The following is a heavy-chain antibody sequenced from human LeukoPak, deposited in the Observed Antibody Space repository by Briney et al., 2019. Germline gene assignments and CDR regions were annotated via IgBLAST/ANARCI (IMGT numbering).Heavy chain of an antibody. Sequence: ASVKVSCKASGYTFTGYYMHWVRQAPGQGLEWVGRINPDNGDTTYSQEFQGRVTITRDTSASTAYMELRSLRSEDMAVYYCTLYNYWGRGTLVTVSS. D-gene: IGHD1-14*01. CDR3: TLYNY. J-gene: IGHJ4*02. CDR1: GYTFTGYY. V-gene: IGHV1-3*03. CDR2: INPDNGDT.